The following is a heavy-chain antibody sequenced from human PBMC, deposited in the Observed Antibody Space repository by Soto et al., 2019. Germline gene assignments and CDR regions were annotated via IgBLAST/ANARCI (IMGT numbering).Heavy chain of an antibody. J-gene: IGHJ6*02. CDR2: ISYDGSNK. V-gene: IGHV3-30-3*01. Sequence: GGSLRLSCAASGFTFSSYAMHWVRQAPGKGLEWVAVISYDGSNKYYADNVKGRFTISRDNSKNTLYLQMNSLRAEDTAVYYCARESGGYDSGDSYYYYYGMDVWGQGTTVTVSS. D-gene: IGHD5-12*01. CDR1: GFTFSSYA. CDR3: ARESGGYDSGDSYYYYYGMDV.